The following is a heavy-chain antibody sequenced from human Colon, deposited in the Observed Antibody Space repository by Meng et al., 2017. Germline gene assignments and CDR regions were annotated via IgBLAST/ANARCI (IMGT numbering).Heavy chain of an antibody. J-gene: IGHJ4*02. V-gene: IGHV4-4*02. CDR2: IYQSGST. D-gene: IGHD4-23*01. CDR1: GGSISSNNW. Sequence: QGLLQGSVPGLVTLSGTLSRTCTASGGSISSNNWWSWVRQSPGRGLEWIGEIYQSGSTNYSPSLKSRVTISLDKSKNQFSLKVSYMTAADTAVYFCARVPTTVDPFESWGQGTLVTVSS. CDR3: ARVPTTVDPFES.